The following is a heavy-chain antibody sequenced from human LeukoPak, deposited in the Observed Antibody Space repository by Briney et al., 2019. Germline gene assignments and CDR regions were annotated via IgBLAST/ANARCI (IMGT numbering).Heavy chain of an antibody. V-gene: IGHV3-7*01. CDR2: IKQDGSEK. D-gene: IGHD3-9*01. CDR3: ARDQWTISEKSFDY. CDR1: GFTFSSYW. J-gene: IGHJ4*02. Sequence: GGSLRLSCAASGFTFSSYWMSWVRQARGKGLEWVANIKQDGSEKYYVDSVKGRFTISRDNAKNSLYLQMNSLRAEDTAVYYCARDQWTISEKSFDYWGQGTLVTVSS.